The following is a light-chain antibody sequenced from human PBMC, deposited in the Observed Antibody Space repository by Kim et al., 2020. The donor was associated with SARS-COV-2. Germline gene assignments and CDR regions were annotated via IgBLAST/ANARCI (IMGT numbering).Light chain of an antibody. V-gene: IGKV1-12*01. Sequence: DIQMIQSPSFVSASVGDRVTITCRASQGISRCLGWYQQRPGKAPKLLIHAASSLQKEAPSRFSGSGSGTEFTLTISSLQPDDFATYFCQQANSFPSTFGQGTQLDIK. CDR1: QGISRC. CDR2: AAS. J-gene: IGKJ5*01. CDR3: QQANSFPST.